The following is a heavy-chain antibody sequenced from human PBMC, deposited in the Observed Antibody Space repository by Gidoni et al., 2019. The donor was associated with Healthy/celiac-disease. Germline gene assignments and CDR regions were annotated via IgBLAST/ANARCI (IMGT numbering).Heavy chain of an antibody. CDR3: ARALIVVVVAANAFDI. CDR2: IKQDGSEK. D-gene: IGHD2-15*01. CDR1: GFTFSSYW. V-gene: IGHV3-7*03. J-gene: IGHJ3*02. Sequence: EVQLVESGGGLVQPGGSLRLSCAASGFTFSSYWMSWVRQAPGKGLEWVANIKQDGSEKYYVDSVKGRFTISRDNAKNSLYLQMNSLRAEDTAVYYCARALIVVVVAANAFDIWGQGTMVTVSS.